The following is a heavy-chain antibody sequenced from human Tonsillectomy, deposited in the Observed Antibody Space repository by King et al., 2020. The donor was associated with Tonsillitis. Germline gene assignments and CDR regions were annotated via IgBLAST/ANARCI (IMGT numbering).Heavy chain of an antibody. CDR2: IKQDGSEK. J-gene: IGHJ6*02. V-gene: IGHV3-7*01. Sequence: QLVQSGGGLVQPGGSLRLSCAASGFTFSSYWMSWVRQAPGKGLEWVANIKQDGSEKYYVDSVKCRLTISRDNAKNSLYLQMNSLRAEDTAVYYCARDYYDSSGYFNYYGMDVWGQGTTVTVSS. CDR3: ARDYYDSSGYFNYYGMDV. CDR1: GFTFSSYW. D-gene: IGHD3-22*01.